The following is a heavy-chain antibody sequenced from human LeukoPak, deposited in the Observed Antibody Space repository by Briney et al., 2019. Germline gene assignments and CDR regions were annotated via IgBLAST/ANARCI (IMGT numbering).Heavy chain of an antibody. CDR2: IYYSGST. J-gene: IGHJ3*02. V-gene: IGHV4-39*07. D-gene: IGHD3-9*01. CDR1: GGSISSSSYY. CDR3: ASLNDILTGQYAFDI. Sequence: TSSETLSLTCTVSGGSISSSSYYWGWIRQPPGKGLEWIGSIYYSGSTYYNPSLKSRVTISVDTSKNQFSLKLSSVTAADTAVYYCASLNDILTGQYAFDIWGQGTMVTVSS.